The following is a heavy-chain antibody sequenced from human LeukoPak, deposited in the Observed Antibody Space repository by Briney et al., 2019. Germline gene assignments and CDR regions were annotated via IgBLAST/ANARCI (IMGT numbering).Heavy chain of an antibody. J-gene: IGHJ4*02. CDR2: INTDGYTK. CDR1: GFTFSNYW. V-gene: IGHV3-74*01. CDR3: ARGDYGDYFDY. Sequence: GGSLRLSCAASGFTFSNYWMHWVRRTPGGGLVWVARINTDGYTKTYADSVKGRFTISRDNAKNQVYLQMSSLRVEDTAVYYCARGDYGDYFDYWGQGTLVTVSS. D-gene: IGHD4-17*01.